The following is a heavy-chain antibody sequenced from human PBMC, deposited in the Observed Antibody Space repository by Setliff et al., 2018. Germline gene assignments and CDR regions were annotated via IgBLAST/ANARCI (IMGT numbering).Heavy chain of an antibody. CDR1: GFNFRTYW. Sequence: PGGSLRLSCAATGFNFRTYWMHWVRQGPGKGPEWVARTNSDGSTASYADSVKGRFTISRDNARNTVYLQMNRLRGEDTAVYFCARDYDGRYFDPWGQGTRVTVSS. D-gene: IGHD6-19*01. J-gene: IGHJ5*02. CDR2: TNSDGSTA. V-gene: IGHV3-74*01. CDR3: ARDYDGRYFDP.